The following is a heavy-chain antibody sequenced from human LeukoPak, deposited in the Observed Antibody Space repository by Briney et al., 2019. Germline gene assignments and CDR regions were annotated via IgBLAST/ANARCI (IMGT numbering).Heavy chain of an antibody. J-gene: IGHJ4*02. D-gene: IGHD2-2*01. V-gene: IGHV1-69*05. CDR2: IIPIFGTA. CDR3: ARNCGQLLAEYYFDY. Sequence: SVKVSCKASGYTFTSYAISWVRQAPGQGLEWMGGIIPIFGTANYAQKFQGRVTITTDESTSTAYMELSSLRSEDTAVYYCARNCGQLLAEYYFDYWGQGTLVTVSS. CDR1: GYTFTSYA.